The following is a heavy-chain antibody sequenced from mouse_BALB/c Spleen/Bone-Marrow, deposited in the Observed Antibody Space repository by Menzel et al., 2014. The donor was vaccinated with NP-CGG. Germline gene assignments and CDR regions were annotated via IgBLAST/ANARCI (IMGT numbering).Heavy chain of an antibody. CDR2: INPSNGGT. D-gene: IGHD1-1*01. V-gene: IGHV1-53*01. CDR3: ARRPSFYGSSYGAMDY. J-gene: IGHJ4*01. Sequence: QVQLQQSGAELVKPGASVKLSCKASGYTFTSYYMYWVKQRPGQGLEWIGEINPSNGGTNFNEKFKGKATLTSDKSSGTAYMELSSLTSEDSAVYYCARRPSFYGSSYGAMDYWGQGTSVTVSS. CDR1: GYTFTSYY.